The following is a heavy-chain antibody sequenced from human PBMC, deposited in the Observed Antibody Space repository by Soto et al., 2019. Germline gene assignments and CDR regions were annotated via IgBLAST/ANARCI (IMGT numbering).Heavy chain of an antibody. Sequence: QVQLQQSGPGLVKPSQTLLLTCDISGDSVSSNPAGGNWVRQSPSRGLEWLGRTYYRSKWYYDYALSVRSRITINPDTSKNQYSLQLNSVTPEDTAVYYCARGEQYSGRIFDYWGQGTLVTVSS. J-gene: IGHJ4*01. CDR2: TYYRSKWYY. D-gene: IGHD1-26*01. V-gene: IGHV6-1*01. CDR3: ARGEQYSGRIFDY. CDR1: GDSVSSNPAG.